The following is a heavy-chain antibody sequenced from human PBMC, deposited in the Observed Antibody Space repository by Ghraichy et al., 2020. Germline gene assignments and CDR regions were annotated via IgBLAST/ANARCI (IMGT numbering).Heavy chain of an antibody. CDR3: GVLAAAGTYYYYYMDV. V-gene: IGHV1-69*13. J-gene: IGHJ6*03. CDR1: GGTFSSYA. Sequence: SVKVSCKASGGTFSSYAISWVRQAPGQGLEWMGGIIPIFGTANYAQKFQGRVTITADESTSTAYMELSSLRSEDTAVYYCGVLAAAGTYYYYYMDVWGKGTTVTVSS. D-gene: IGHD6-13*01. CDR2: IIPIFGTA.